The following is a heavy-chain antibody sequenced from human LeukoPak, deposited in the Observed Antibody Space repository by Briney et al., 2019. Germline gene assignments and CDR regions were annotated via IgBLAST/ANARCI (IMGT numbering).Heavy chain of an antibody. CDR3: ANRPLDY. CDR2: ISATGGST. Sequence: QPGGSLRLSCAASGFSFSTYAMSWVSQAPGKGLEWVSAISATGGSTYYADSVKGRFTISRDNSKNTLYLQINTLRAEDTAVYYCANRPLDYWGQGTLVTVSS. V-gene: IGHV3-23*01. CDR1: GFSFSTYA. J-gene: IGHJ4*02.